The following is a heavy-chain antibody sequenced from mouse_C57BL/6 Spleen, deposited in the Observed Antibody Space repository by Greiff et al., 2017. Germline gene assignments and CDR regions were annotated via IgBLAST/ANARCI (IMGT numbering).Heavy chain of an antibody. J-gene: IGHJ2*01. CDR1: GYTFTSYW. Sequence: VQLQQPGAELVMPGASVKLSCKASGYTFTSYWLHWVKQRPGQGLEWIGEIDPSDSYTNYNQKFKGKSTLTVDKSSSTAYMQLSSLTSEDSAVYYCARGDYGSSYWGQGTTLTVSS. V-gene: IGHV1-69*01. CDR2: IDPSDSYT. CDR3: ARGDYGSSY. D-gene: IGHD1-1*01.